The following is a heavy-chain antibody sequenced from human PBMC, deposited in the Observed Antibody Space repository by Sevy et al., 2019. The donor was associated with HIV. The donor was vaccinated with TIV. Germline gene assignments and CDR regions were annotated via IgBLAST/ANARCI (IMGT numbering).Heavy chain of an antibody. CDR3: AGENAWGRGYS. V-gene: IGHV4-59*08. Sequence: SETLSLTCTVSGGSITSLYWNWIRQPPGKGLEWIATIYYNGHINYNPSLKSRVTLSLDTSKNQSSLRLSSVIAADTAMYYCAGENAWGRGYSWGQGTLVTVSS. CDR1: GGSITSLY. CDR2: IYYNGHI. D-gene: IGHD1-26*01. J-gene: IGHJ4*02.